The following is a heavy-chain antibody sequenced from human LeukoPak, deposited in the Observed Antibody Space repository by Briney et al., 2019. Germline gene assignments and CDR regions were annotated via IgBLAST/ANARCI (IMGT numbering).Heavy chain of an antibody. CDR2: IYYIGST. V-gene: IGHV4-59*08. Sequence: PSETLSLTCTVSGGSISSYYWSWIRQPPGKGLEWIGYIYYIGSTNYNPSLKSRVTISIDTSKNQFSLNLSSVTATDTAVYYCARPLLGVVGAFDPWGQGTLVTVSS. CDR1: GGSISSYY. D-gene: IGHD2-21*01. CDR3: ARPLLGVVGAFDP. J-gene: IGHJ5*02.